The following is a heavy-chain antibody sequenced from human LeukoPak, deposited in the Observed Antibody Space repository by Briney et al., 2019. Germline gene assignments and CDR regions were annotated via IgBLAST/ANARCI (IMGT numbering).Heavy chain of an antibody. J-gene: IGHJ4*02. CDR1: GFTFSSYA. D-gene: IGHD5-18*01. Sequence: GGSLRLSCEASGFTFSSYAMSWVRQAPGKGLEWVSCLSGGGGTTFYPDSVKGRFTISRDISKNTLYLQMNSLRAEDTAIYYCARVRLQPSYYFDFWGQGTLVTVSS. CDR3: ARVRLQPSYYFDF. V-gene: IGHV3-23*01. CDR2: LSGGGGTT.